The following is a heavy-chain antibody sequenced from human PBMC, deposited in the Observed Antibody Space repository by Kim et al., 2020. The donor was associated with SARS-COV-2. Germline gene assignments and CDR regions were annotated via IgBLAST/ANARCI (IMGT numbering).Heavy chain of an antibody. CDR1: GFTFSDYS. Sequence: GGSLRLSCPASGFTFSDYSMNWVRQAPGKGLEWVSSISSGSSYRYYADSVKGRFTISRDNAKNSLYLQMNSLRAEDTAVYYCARGPQRIAAALNWLDPWG. D-gene: IGHD6-13*01. V-gene: IGHV3-21*01. J-gene: IGHJ5*02. CDR3: ARGPQRIAAALNWLDP. CDR2: ISSGSSYR.